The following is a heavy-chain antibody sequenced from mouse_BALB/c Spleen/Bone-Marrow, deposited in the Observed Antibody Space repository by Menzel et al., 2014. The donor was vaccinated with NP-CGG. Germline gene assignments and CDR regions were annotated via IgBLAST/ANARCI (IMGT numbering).Heavy chain of an antibody. Sequence: VQLEEPGPELVKPGASVKISCKASGYSFTSYYIHWVKQRPGQGLEWIGWIFPGSGNTKYNEKFKGKATLTADTSSSSTYMQISSLTSEDSAVYFCARSGYVGNDPYFDYCGQGTTLAVSS. V-gene: IGHV1-66*01. CDR3: ARSGYVGNDPYFDY. J-gene: IGHJ2*01. D-gene: IGHD1-1*02. CDR2: IFPGSGNT. CDR1: GYSFTSYY.